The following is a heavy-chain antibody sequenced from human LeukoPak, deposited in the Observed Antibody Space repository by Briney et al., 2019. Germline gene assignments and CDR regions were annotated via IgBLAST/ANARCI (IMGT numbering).Heavy chain of an antibody. J-gene: IGHJ4*02. D-gene: IGHD1-26*01. CDR1: GGSFSGYY. Sequence: SETLSLTCAVYGGSFSGYYWSWIRQPPGKGLEWIGEINHSGSTNYNPSLKRRVTISVDTSKNQFSLKLSSVTAADTAVYYCARGWSGSYPFFDYWGQGTLVTVSS. V-gene: IGHV4-34*01. CDR3: ARGWSGSYPFFDY. CDR2: INHSGST.